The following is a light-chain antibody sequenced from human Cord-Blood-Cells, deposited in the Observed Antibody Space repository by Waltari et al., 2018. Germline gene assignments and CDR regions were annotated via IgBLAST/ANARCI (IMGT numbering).Light chain of an antibody. J-gene: IGKJ4*01. CDR2: WAS. CDR1: QSVLYSSNNKNY. CDR3: QQYYSTPLT. V-gene: IGKV4-1*01. Sequence: DIVMTQSPDSLAVSLGERATINCKSRQSVLYSSNNKNYLAWYQQKQGQPPKLLIYWASTRESGVPDRFSGSGSGTDFTLTISSLQAEDVAVYYCQQYYSTPLTFGGGTKVEIK.